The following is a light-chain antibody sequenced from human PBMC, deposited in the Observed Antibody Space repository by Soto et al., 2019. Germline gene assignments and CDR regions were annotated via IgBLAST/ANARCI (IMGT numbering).Light chain of an antibody. Sequence: MVSWPSPCKLPVFTGERASLSCRASHRVGSSYLAWYQHKPDQAPKLLIYGASGRATGTPDRFSGSGSGTDFSLTISSLEPEDFAVYYCQQYCNSPWTFGQGTKVDIK. CDR3: QQYCNSPWT. J-gene: IGKJ1*01. CDR1: HRVGSSY. V-gene: IGKV3-20*01. CDR2: GAS.